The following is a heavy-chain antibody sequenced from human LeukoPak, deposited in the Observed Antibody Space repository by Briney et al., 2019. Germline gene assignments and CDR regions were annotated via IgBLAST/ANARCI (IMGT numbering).Heavy chain of an antibody. CDR1: GDTFTIYA. D-gene: IGHD6-19*01. CDR2: INAGNGNT. J-gene: IGHJ5*02. Sequence: GASVRVSCKASGDTFTIYAIRWGRQAPGQRREWMGWINAGNGNTKYSQKFQGRVTITRDTSASTAYMELSSLRSEDTAVYYCAITVTVAGTRFDPWGQGTLVTVSS. CDR3: AITVTVAGTRFDP. V-gene: IGHV1-3*01.